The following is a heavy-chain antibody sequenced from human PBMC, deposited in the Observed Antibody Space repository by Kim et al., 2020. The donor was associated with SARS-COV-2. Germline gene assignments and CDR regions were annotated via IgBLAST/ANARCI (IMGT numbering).Heavy chain of an antibody. CDR3: ARVGKSSSWYEALYYFDY. V-gene: IGHV1-3*01. D-gene: IGHD6-13*01. Sequence: ASVKVSCKASGYTFTSYAMHWVRQAPGQRLEWMGWINAGNGNTKYSQKFQGRVTITRDTSASTAYMELSSLRSEDTAVYYCARVGKSSSWYEALYYFDYWGQGTLVTVSS. CDR2: INAGNGNT. CDR1: GYTFTSYA. J-gene: IGHJ4*02.